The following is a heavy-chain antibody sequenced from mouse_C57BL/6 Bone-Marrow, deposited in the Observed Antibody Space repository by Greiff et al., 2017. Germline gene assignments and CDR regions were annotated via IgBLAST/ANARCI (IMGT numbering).Heavy chain of an antibody. CDR2: ISSGSSTI. D-gene: IGHD1-1*01. V-gene: IGHV5-17*01. Sequence: EVNVVESGGGLVKPGGSLKLSCAASGFTFSDYGMHWVRQAPEKGLEWVAYISSGSSTIYYADTVKGRFTISRDNAQNTLFLQMTSLRSEDTAMYYCARGTVVATFYWYFDVWGTGTTVTVSS. CDR3: ARGTVVATFYWYFDV. J-gene: IGHJ1*03. CDR1: GFTFSDYG.